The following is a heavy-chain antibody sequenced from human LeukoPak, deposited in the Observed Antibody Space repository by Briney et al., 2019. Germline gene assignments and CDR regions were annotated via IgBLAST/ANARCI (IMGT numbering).Heavy chain of an antibody. D-gene: IGHD1-7*01. Sequence: ASVNVSFKSSVYTFTSYGISWLRPAPGQGLEWMRWISAYNCNTNYAQKLQGRVTMATDTSTSTAYMELRSLRSDDSAVYYCARVRPGTTPDYWGQGTLVTVSS. CDR1: VYTFTSYG. CDR3: ARVRPGTTPDY. V-gene: IGHV1-18*01. J-gene: IGHJ4*02. CDR2: ISAYNCNT.